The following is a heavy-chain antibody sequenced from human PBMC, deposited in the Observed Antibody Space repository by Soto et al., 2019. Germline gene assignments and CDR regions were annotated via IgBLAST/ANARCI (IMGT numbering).Heavy chain of an antibody. D-gene: IGHD3-10*01. CDR3: ARDLGPSFYYKAVGPLTPFDL. CDR1: GYTFRDYS. V-gene: IGHV1-69*13. J-gene: IGHJ3*01. CDR2: IIPAFQTP. Sequence: ASVKVSCKASGYTFRDYSINWVRQAPGQAPEWMGGIIPAFQTPNYAQSFQGRLTIAADESTATAYMELSSLSDDDTAVYYCARDLGPSFYYKAVGPLTPFDLWGQGTMVTVSS.